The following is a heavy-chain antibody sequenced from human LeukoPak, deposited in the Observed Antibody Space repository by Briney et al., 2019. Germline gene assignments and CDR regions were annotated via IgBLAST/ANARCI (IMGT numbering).Heavy chain of an antibody. CDR2: IKQDGSEK. CDR3: ARTPVLGGRNYYGMDV. CDR1: GFTFSSYS. V-gene: IGHV3-7*01. J-gene: IGHJ6*02. Sequence: GGSLRLSCAASGFTFSSYSMNWVRQAPGKGLEWVANIKQDGSEKYYEDSVKGRCIISRDNAKNSLYLQIYSLRVEDTAVYYCARTPVLGGRNYYGMDVWGQGTTVTVSS. D-gene: IGHD2/OR15-2a*01.